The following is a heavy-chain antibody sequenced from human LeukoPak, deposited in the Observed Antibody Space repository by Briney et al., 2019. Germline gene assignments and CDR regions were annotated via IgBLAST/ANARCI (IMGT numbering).Heavy chain of an antibody. CDR1: GGSFSGYY. Sequence: SETLSLTCAVYGGSFSGYYWSWIRQPPGKGLEWIGEINHSGSTNYNPSLKSRVTISVDTSKNQFSLKLSSVTAADTAVYYCARGNRAFGYWGQGTLVTVSS. CDR2: INHSGST. V-gene: IGHV4-34*01. J-gene: IGHJ4*02. CDR3: ARGNRAFGY.